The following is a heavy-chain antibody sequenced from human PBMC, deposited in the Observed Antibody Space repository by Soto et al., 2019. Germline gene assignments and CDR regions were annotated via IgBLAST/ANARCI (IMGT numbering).Heavy chain of an antibody. Sequence: GGSLRLSCAASGFTFSSYSMNWVRQAPGKGLEWVSLISWDGGSTYYADSVKGRFTISRDNSKNSLYLQMNSLRTEDTALYYCAKGGSEGYSSGWYNVGWFDPWGQGTLVTVSS. D-gene: IGHD6-19*01. J-gene: IGHJ5*02. V-gene: IGHV3-43*01. CDR2: ISWDGGST. CDR1: GFTFSSYS. CDR3: AKGGSEGYSSGWYNVGWFDP.